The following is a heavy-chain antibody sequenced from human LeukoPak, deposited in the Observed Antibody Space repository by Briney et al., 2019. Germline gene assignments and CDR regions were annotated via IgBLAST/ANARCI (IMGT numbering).Heavy chain of an antibody. CDR3: ARGRYCSSTSCYYYYYYGMDV. CDR1: GGSFSGYY. J-gene: IGHJ6*02. D-gene: IGHD2-2*01. V-gene: IGHV4-34*01. Sequence: SDTLSLTCAVYGGSFSGYYWSWIRQPPGKGLEWIGEINHSGSTNYNPSLKSRVTISVNTSKNQFSLKLSSVTAADTAVYYCARGRYCSSTSCYYYYYYGMDVWGQGTTVTVSS. CDR2: INHSGST.